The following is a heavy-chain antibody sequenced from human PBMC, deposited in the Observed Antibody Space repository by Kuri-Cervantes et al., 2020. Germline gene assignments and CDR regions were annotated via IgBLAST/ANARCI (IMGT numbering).Heavy chain of an antibody. CDR3: ARGFRSRRSWPLGYYYGMDV. V-gene: IGHV3-7*01. CDR2: IKQDGSEK. J-gene: IGHJ6*02. D-gene: IGHD1-14*01. CDR1: GFTFSSYW. Sequence: GESLKISCAASGFTFSSYWVSWVRQAPGKGLEWVANIKQDGSEKYYVDSVKGRFTISRDNAKNSLYLQMNSLRAEDTAVYYCARGFRSRRSWPLGYYYGMDVWGQGTLVTVSS.